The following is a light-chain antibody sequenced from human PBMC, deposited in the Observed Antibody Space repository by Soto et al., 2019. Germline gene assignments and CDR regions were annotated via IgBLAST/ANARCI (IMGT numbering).Light chain of an antibody. V-gene: IGKV3-20*01. CDR3: QQYGSSPPLT. CDR1: QSVSSSF. CDR2: GAS. Sequence: EFVLTQSPGTLSLSPGERATLSCRASQSVSSSFLAWYQQKPGQAPRILIYGASTRATGIPDRFSGSGSGKYFPLNISRLEPEDFAVYYCQQYGSSPPLTFGGGPKVKIK. J-gene: IGKJ4*01.